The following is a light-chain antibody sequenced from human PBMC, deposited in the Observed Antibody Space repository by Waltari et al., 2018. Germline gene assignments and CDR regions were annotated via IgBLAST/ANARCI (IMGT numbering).Light chain of an antibody. CDR1: SRDLVTGTR. CDR2: DVS. V-gene: IGLV2-14*03. CDR3: SSYTTNTRV. J-gene: IGLJ3*02. Sequence: QSALTQPASVSGSPGPSITLSCTGSSRDLVTGTRVSLYQQDPGRAPKLMIYDVSSRPSGVSNRFSGSKSGNTASLTISGLQADDEADYFCSSYTTNTRVFGGGTKLTVL.